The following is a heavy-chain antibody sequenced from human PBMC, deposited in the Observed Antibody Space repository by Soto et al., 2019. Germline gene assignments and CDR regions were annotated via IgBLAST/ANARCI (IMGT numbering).Heavy chain of an antibody. CDR3: ASLGYCTNGVRYDQDTVGY. Sequence: YWSWIRQPPGKGLEWIGEINHSGSTNYNPSLKSRVTISVDTSKNQFSLKLSSVTAADTAVYYCASLGYCTNGVRYDQDTVGYWGQGTLVTVSS. CDR2: INHSGST. V-gene: IGHV4-34*01. D-gene: IGHD2-8*01. J-gene: IGHJ4*02. CDR1: Y.